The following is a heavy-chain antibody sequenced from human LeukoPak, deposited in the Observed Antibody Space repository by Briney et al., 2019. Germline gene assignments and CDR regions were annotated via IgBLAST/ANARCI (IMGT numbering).Heavy chain of an antibody. CDR1: GFTFSSYW. D-gene: IGHD6-13*01. Sequence: GGSLRLSCAASGFTFSSYWMHWVRQAPGKGLVWVSRINSDGSGTSYADSVKARFTISRDNAKSTLFLQMNSLRAEDTAVYYCARDGSSWATWFDSWGQGTLVTVSS. J-gene: IGHJ5*01. CDR2: INSDGSGT. CDR3: ARDGSSWATWFDS. V-gene: IGHV3-74*01.